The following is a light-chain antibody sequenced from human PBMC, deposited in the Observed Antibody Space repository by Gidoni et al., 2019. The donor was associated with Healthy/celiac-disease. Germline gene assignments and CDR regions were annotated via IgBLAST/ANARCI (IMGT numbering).Light chain of an antibody. CDR2: DDG. V-gene: IGLV3-21*02. CDR3: QVWDSSSDHPGVV. J-gene: IGLJ2*01. Sequence: SYVLTQPPSVSVAPGQPARITCGGNNIGSKSVHWYQQKPGQAPVLVVYDDGDRPSGIPERFSGSNSGNTATLTISRVEAGDEADYYCQVWDSSSDHPGVVFGGGTKLTVL. CDR1: NIGSKS.